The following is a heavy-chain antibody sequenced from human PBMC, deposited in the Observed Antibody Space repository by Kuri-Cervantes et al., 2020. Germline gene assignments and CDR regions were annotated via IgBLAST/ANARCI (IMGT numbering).Heavy chain of an antibody. D-gene: IGHD2-21*01. V-gene: IGHV4-34*01. Sequence: YNPSLKSRLTISVDTSKNQFSLKLTSVTAADTAVYYCAREIAAAYCGGLNTFCLGDFWGQGTLVTVSS. CDR3: AREIAAAYCGGLNTFCLGDF. J-gene: IGHJ4*02.